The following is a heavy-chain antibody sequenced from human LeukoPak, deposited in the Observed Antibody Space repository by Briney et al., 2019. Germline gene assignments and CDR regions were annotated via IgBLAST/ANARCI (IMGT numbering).Heavy chain of an antibody. CDR1: GYTFTGYY. J-gene: IGHJ6*02. CDR3: ARDPGLYFDSSGDRRHYSYYVMDV. Sequence: ASVKVSCKASGYTFTGYYMHWVRQAPGQGLEWMGWINPNSGGTNFAQKFQGRVTLTRDTSISTAYMGLSRLRSDDTAVYYCARDPGLYFDSSGDRRHYSYYVMDVWGQGTTVTVSS. CDR2: INPNSGGT. V-gene: IGHV1-2*02. D-gene: IGHD3-22*01.